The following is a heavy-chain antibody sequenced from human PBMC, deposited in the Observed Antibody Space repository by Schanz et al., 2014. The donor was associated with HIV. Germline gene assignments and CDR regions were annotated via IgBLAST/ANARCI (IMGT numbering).Heavy chain of an antibody. CDR1: GFTFSTYG. V-gene: IGHV3-30*03. CDR3: ARDPRPHYDFWSGYYGPGYFQH. Sequence: QVQLVESGGGLVKPGGSLRLSCAASGFTFSTYGMHWVRQGPGKGLEWVAFISYDGSNKNYADSVKGRFTISRDNAKNSLYLQMNSLRAEDTAVYYCARDPRPHYDFWSGYYGPGYFQHWGQGTLVTVSS. J-gene: IGHJ1*01. CDR2: ISYDGSNK. D-gene: IGHD3-3*01.